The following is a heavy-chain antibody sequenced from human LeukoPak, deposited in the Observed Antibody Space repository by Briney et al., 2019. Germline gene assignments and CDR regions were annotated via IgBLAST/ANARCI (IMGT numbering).Heavy chain of an antibody. CDR1: GGSISSGGYY. V-gene: IGHV4-31*03. Sequence: PSETLSLTCTVSGGSISSGGYYWSWIRQPPGKGLEWIGYIYYSGSTYYNPSLKSRVTISVDTSKNQFSLKLSSVTAADTAVYYCVASVNAEYFQHWGQGTLVTVSS. J-gene: IGHJ1*01. CDR2: IYYSGST. D-gene: IGHD2-8*01. CDR3: VASVNAEYFQH.